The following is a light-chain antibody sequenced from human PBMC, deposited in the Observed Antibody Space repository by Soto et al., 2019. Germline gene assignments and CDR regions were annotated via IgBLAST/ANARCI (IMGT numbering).Light chain of an antibody. J-gene: IGKJ2*01. CDR3: QQYGSSPYT. V-gene: IGKV3-20*01. CDR2: GAS. Sequence: EIVLTQSPGTLSLSPGERATLSCRASQSVNRRYLAWYQQKPGQAPRLLIYGASSRATGIPDRFSGTGSGTDFALIINRLEPEDFAVYYCQQYGSSPYTFGLGTKREIK. CDR1: QSVNRRY.